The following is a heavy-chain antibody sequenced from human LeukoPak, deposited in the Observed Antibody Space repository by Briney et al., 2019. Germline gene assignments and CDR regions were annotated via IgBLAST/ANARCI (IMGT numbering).Heavy chain of an antibody. CDR3: ARDRPMHAFDT. J-gene: IGHJ3*02. CDR1: VFTFSDYY. CDR2: ISSSGSTI. Sequence: GGSLRLSCAASVFTFSDYYMSWIRQAPGKGLGWVSYISSSGSTIYYADSVKGRFTISRDNAKNSLYLQMNSLRAEGTAVYYCARDRPMHAFDTWGQGTMDSVS. V-gene: IGHV3-11*01.